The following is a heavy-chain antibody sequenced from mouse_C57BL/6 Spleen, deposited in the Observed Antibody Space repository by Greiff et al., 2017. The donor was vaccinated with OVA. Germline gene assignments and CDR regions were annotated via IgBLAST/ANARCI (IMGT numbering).Heavy chain of an antibody. D-gene: IGHD1-1*01. CDR2: IDPSDSYT. J-gene: IGHJ4*01. CDR3: ARRSSYYAMDY. CDR1: GYTFTSYW. V-gene: IGHV1-50*01. Sequence: QVQLQQPGAELVKPGASVKLSCKASGYTFTSYWMQWVKQRPGQGLEWIGEIDPSDSYTNYNQKFKGKATLTVDTSSSTAYMQLSSLTSEDSAVYYCARRSSYYAMDYWGQGTSVTVSS.